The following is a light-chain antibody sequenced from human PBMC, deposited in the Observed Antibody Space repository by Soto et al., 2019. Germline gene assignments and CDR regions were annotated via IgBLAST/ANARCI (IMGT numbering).Light chain of an antibody. Sequence: QSVLTQPPSASGTPGQRVTISCSGSSSNIGDNFVYWYQHLPGTTPKLLIYRNNERPSGVPDRFSGSKSGTSASLAISGLRSEDDTDYYCAAWDDSLSGWVFGGGTKLTVL. CDR2: RNN. CDR1: SSNIGDNF. V-gene: IGLV1-47*01. J-gene: IGLJ3*02. CDR3: AAWDDSLSGWV.